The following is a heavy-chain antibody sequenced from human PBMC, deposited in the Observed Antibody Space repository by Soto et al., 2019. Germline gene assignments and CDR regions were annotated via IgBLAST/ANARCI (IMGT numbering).Heavy chain of an antibody. V-gene: IGHV1-69*02. J-gene: IGHJ5*02. D-gene: IGHD3-10*01. Sequence: QVQLVQSGAEVKKPGSSVKVSCKASGGTFSSYTISWVRQAPGQGLEWMGRIIPILGIANYAQKFQGRVTITADKSTSRAYMELSSLRSEDTAVYYCAISMVRGVIIDWFDPWGQGTLVTVSS. CDR3: AISMVRGVIIDWFDP. CDR2: IIPILGIA. CDR1: GGTFSSYT.